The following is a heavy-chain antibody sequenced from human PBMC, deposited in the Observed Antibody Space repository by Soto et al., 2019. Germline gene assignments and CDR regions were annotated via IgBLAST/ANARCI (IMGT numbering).Heavy chain of an antibody. CDR3: ARRGTTVARRNLFDS. D-gene: IGHD4-17*01. V-gene: IGHV5-10-1*01. J-gene: IGHJ5*01. Sequence: GESLKISCKGSGYSFTSYWISWVRQMPGKGLEWMGRIDPSDSYTNYSPSFQGHVTISADKSISTAYLQWSSLKASDTAIYYCARRGTTVARRNLFDSRGQGSSVIVSS. CDR2: IDPSDSYT. CDR1: GYSFTSYW.